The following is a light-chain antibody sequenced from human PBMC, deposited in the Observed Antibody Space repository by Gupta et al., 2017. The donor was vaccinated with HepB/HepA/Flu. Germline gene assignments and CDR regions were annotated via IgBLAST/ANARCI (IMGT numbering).Light chain of an antibody. V-gene: IGKV3-20*01. CDR1: QSVSSSY. Sequence: EIVLTQSPGTLSLSPGERATLSCRASQSVSSSYLAWYQQKPGQAPRLLIYGASSRATGIPDRFSGSGDGTDFTLTSSRREPEDCAVYYGQQDGSPLTFGGGTKVEIK. CDR2: GAS. J-gene: IGKJ4*01. CDR3: QQDGSPLT.